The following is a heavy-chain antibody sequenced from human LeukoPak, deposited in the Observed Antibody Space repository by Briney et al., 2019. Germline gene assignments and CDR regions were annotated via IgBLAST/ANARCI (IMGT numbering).Heavy chain of an antibody. V-gene: IGHV3-15*01. CDR3: TTGPYGDFYFDC. J-gene: IGHJ4*02. CDR1: GFTFSNAW. D-gene: IGHD4-17*01. Sequence: GGSLRLSCAASGFTFSNAWMIWVRQAPGKGLEWVGRIKSKTHGGTTDFAASAKGRFTISRDDSKNTLYLQMNSLKTEDTAVYYCTTGPYGDFYFDCWGQGTLVTVSS. CDR2: IKSKTHGGTT.